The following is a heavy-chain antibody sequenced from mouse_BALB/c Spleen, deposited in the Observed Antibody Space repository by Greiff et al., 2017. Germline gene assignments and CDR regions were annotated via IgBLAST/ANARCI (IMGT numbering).Heavy chain of an antibody. CDR1: GYTFTNYW. D-gene: IGHD6-1*01. J-gene: IGHJ2*01. CDR3: AREGQDY. V-gene: IGHV1-63*02. Sequence: QVQLKQSGAELVRPGTSVKMSCKAAGYTFTNYWIGWVNQRPGHGLEWIGDIYPGGGYTNYNEKFKGKATLTADTSSSTAYMQLSSLTSEDSAIYYCAREGQDYWGQGTTLTVSS. CDR2: IYPGGGYT.